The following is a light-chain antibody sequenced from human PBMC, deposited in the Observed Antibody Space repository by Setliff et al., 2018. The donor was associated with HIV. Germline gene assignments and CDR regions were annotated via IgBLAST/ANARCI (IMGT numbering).Light chain of an antibody. V-gene: IGLV2-23*02. CDR2: EVH. CDR1: SGDVGTYDL. J-gene: IGLJ3*02. CDR3: CSYASTIDNTWV. Sequence: SALTQPASVSGSPGQSITISCTGTSGDVGTYDLVSWYQQHPTKPPKLIIYEVHKRPSGISNRFSGSKSGTTASLTISGLQAEDEADYYCCSYASTIDNTWVFGGGTK.